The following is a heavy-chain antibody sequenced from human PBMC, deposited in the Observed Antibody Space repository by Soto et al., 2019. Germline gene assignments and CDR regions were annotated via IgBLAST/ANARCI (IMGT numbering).Heavy chain of an antibody. D-gene: IGHD3-22*01. J-gene: IGHJ4*02. Sequence: ASVKVSCKASGYTFTSYGISWVRQAPGQGLEWMGWISAYDGNTNYAQKLQGRVTMTTDTSTSTAYMELRSLRSDDTAVYYCARNTPYYDSSGYYYWGQGTLVSVSS. CDR1: GYTFTSYG. V-gene: IGHV1-18*01. CDR2: ISAYDGNT. CDR3: ARNTPYYDSSGYYY.